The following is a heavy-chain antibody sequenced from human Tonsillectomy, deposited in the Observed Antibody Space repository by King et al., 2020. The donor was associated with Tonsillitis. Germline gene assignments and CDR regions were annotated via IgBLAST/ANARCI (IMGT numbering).Heavy chain of an antibody. CDR2: RKEYGSCK. J-gene: IGHJ3*02. CDR1: GFTFIGSW. V-gene: IGHV3-7*01. D-gene: IGHD3-22*01. CDR3: ARDPYDRGGYGAFDI. Sequence: VQLVESGGGLVQPGGSLRLSCSASGFTFIGSWMSWVRLAPGKGVEWGAHRKEYGSCKQYVYSVKGRLTISSDNARNSLYLQMNSLRADDTAVYFCARDPYDRGGYGAFDIWGQGTMVTVSS.